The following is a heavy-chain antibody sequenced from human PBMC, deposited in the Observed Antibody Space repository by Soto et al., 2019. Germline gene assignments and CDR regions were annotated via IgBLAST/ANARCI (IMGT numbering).Heavy chain of an antibody. D-gene: IGHD1-1*01. CDR3: PRVGYRDDFDI. J-gene: IGHJ3*02. V-gene: IGHV1-18*04. CDR2: IIAYNGNT. Sequence: QVQLVQSGAEVKKPGASVKVSCKASGYTFTSYGISWVRQAPGQGLEWMGWIIAYNGNTNYAKKLQGRLTMTTDPSPSTAYIELRSLSSHDTPVYSCPRVGYRDDFDIWGQGTMVTVSS. CDR1: GYTFTSYG.